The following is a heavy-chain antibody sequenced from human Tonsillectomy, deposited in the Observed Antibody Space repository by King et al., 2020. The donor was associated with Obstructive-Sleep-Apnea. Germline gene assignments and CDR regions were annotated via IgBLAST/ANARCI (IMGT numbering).Heavy chain of an antibody. CDR3: APQKGYNWKGADY. V-gene: IGHV3-23*04. Sequence: VQLVESGGGLVQPGGSLRLSCAASGFTFSSYAMSWVRQAPGKGLEWVSAISGSGGSNYYADPVKGRFTISRDNSKNTLYLQMNNLRAGDTAVYYFAPQKGYNWKGADYWGQGTLVTVSS. D-gene: IGHD1-20*01. J-gene: IGHJ4*02. CDR2: ISGSGGSN. CDR1: GFTFSSYA.